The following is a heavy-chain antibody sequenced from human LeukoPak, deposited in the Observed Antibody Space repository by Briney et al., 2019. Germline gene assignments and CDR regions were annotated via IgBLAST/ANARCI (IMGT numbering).Heavy chain of an antibody. CDR2: IYYRGNT. D-gene: IGHD6-6*01. V-gene: IGHV4-59*01. J-gene: IGHJ4*02. Sequence: SETLSLTCTVSGDSIRNYYWSWIRQPPGKGLEWIGYIYYRGNTNCNPSLKSRVIISIDTSRNQFSLKMSSVTAADTAVYFCARDSPPQYASSSAGFDYWGQGALVTVSS. CDR1: GDSIRNYY. CDR3: ARDSPPQYASSSAGFDY.